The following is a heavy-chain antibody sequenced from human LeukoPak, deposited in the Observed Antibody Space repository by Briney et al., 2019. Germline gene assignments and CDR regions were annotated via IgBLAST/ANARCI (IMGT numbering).Heavy chain of an antibody. CDR1: GFTFSSYA. D-gene: IGHD1-14*01. CDR3: AREKPDFSSIDY. V-gene: IGHV3-30*01. CDR2: ISYDGSNK. J-gene: IGHJ4*02. Sequence: PGGSLRPSCAASGFTFSSYAMPWVRQAPGKGLEWVAVISYDGSNKYYADSVKGRFTISRDNSKNTLYLQMNSLRAEDTAVYYCAREKPDFSSIDYWGQGTLVTVSS.